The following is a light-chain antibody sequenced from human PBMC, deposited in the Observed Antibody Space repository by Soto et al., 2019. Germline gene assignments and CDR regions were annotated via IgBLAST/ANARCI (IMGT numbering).Light chain of an antibody. CDR1: SSNIGSNY. CDR2: RNY. CDR3: SSYTSSNTLV. V-gene: IGLV1-47*01. J-gene: IGLJ1*01. Sequence: QSVLTQPPSASGTPGQRVTISCSGGSSNIGSNYVYWYQQLPGTAPKLLIYRNYQRPSGVPDRFSGSKSGTSASLAISGLRSEDEADYYCSSYTSSNTLVFGSGTKLTVL.